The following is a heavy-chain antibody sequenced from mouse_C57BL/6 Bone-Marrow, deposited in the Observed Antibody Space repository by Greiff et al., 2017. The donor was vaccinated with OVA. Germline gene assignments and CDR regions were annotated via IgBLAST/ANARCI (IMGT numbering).Heavy chain of an antibody. Sequence: LMESGPELVKPGPSVKISCKASGYTFTDYYIHWVKQRPGQGLEWIGWIYPGSGNTKYNEKFKGKATLTVDTSSSTDYMQLSSLTSEDSAVYFCARGDWDYVDYWGQGTTLTVSS. J-gene: IGHJ2*01. V-gene: IGHV1-84*01. D-gene: IGHD4-1*01. CDR3: ARGDWDYVDY. CDR2: IYPGSGNT. CDR1: GYTFTDYY.